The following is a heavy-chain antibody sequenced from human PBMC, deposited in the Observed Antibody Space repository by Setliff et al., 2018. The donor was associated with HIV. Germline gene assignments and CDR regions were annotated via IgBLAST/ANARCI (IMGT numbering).Heavy chain of an antibody. V-gene: IGHV1-2*02. CDR1: GYSFTDYY. CDR2: ISPKTGAT. CDR3: ATEEGTTVHRIGF. Sequence: ASVKVSCKASGYSFTDYYVEWVRHAPGQGLEWMGWISPKTGATKYAEKFQGRVTMTSDTSTSTADMELFRLTSDDTAMYYCATEEGTTVHRIGFWGQGTLVTVSS. J-gene: IGHJ4*02. D-gene: IGHD4-17*01.